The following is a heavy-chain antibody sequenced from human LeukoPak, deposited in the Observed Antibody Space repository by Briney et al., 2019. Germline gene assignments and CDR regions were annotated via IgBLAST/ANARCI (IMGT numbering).Heavy chain of an antibody. D-gene: IGHD3-9*01. Sequence: SETLSLTCAVYGGSFSDYYWSWIRQPPGKGLEYIGEINHSGITNYNPSLMSRVTISVDTSKNQFSLKLSSVTAADTAVYYCARENDILTGYFDYWGQGTLVTVSS. CDR2: INHSGIT. CDR3: ARENDILTGYFDY. CDR1: GGSFSDYY. V-gene: IGHV4-34*01. J-gene: IGHJ4*02.